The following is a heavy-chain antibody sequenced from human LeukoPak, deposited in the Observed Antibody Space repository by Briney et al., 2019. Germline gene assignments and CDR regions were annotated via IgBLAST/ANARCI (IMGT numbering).Heavy chain of an antibody. CDR2: INPNSGGT. CDR1: AYTFTSYD. Sequence: ASVKVSCKASAYTFTSYDINWVRQAPGQGLEWMGWINPNSGGTNYAQKFQGRVTMTRDTSISTAYMELSRLRSDDTAVYYCARLGSGWYEIDYWGQGTLVTVSS. CDR3: ARLGSGWYEIDY. J-gene: IGHJ4*02. V-gene: IGHV1-2*02. D-gene: IGHD6-19*01.